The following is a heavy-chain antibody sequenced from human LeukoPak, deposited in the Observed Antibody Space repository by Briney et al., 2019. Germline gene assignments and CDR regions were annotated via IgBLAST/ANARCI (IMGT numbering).Heavy chain of an antibody. CDR2: ISGNGDDT. CDR1: GFTFSTCA. V-gene: IGHV3-64*01. J-gene: IGHJ5*02. D-gene: IGHD3-3*01. Sequence: GRSLRLSCAASGFTFSTCAMHWVRQAQGKGLEYVAAISGNGDDTYYANSVKGRFTISRDNSKNTLYLHMGSLRPEDMAVYYCVREVYDGNWFDPWGQGTLVTVSS. CDR3: VREVYDGNWFDP.